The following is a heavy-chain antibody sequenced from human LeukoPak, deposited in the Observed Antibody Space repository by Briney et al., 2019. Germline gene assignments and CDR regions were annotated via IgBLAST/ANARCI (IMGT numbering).Heavy chain of an antibody. V-gene: IGHV3-23*01. D-gene: IGHD5-24*01. CDR3: AKGLTGNYYYYYYYMDV. Sequence: GGSLRLSCAASGFTFSNYAMSWVRQAPGKGLEWVSVISGSGGSTYYADSVKGRFTISRDNSKNTLYLQMNSLRAEDTAVYYCAKGLTGNYYYYYYYMDVWGKGTTVTVSS. CDR1: GFTFSNYA. CDR2: ISGSGGST. J-gene: IGHJ6*03.